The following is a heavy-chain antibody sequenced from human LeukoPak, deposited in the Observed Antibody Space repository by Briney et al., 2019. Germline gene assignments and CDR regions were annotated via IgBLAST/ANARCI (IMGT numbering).Heavy chain of an antibody. V-gene: IGHV3-7*05. J-gene: IGHJ1*01. CDR2: IRQDGSEK. CDR3: ARSITIFGVGNFQH. Sequence: PGGSLRLSCAASGFTFSNYWMSWVRQAPGKGLEWVANIRQDGSEKNYVDSVRGRFTISRDNAMSSVYLHMNSLRAEDTAVYYCARSITIFGVGNFQHWGQGTLVTVSS. D-gene: IGHD3-3*01. CDR1: GFTFSNYW.